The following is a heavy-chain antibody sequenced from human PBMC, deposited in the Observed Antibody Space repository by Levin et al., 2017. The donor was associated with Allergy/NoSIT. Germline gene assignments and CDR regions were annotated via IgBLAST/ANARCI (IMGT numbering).Heavy chain of an antibody. J-gene: IGHJ1*01. CDR2: IYHSGTT. CDR1: GGSVSSSHW. D-gene: IGHD6-19*01. V-gene: IGHV4-4*02. CDR3: VRGWYSSGWGPEYFQH. Sequence: SETLSLTCAVSGGSVSSSHWWNWVRQPPGKGLEWIGEIYHSGTTNYNAALMSRVTILMDKSKNQLSLKLSSVTAADTAVYYCVRGWYSSGWGPEYFQHWGQGTLVTVSS.